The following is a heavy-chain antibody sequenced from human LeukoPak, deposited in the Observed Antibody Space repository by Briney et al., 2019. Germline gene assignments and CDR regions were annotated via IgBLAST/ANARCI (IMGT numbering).Heavy chain of an antibody. D-gene: IGHD6-13*01. J-gene: IGHJ4*02. Sequence: SETLSLTCAVYGGSFSGYYWSWIRQPPGKGLEWIGEINHSGSTNYNPSLKSRVTISVDTSKNQFSLELSSVTAADTAVYYCARTLGGSSSWAHYFDYWGQGTLVTVSS. V-gene: IGHV4-34*01. CDR3: ARTLGGSSSWAHYFDY. CDR1: GGSFSGYY. CDR2: INHSGST.